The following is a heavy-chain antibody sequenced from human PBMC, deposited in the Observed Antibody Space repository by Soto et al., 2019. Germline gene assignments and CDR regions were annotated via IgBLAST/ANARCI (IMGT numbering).Heavy chain of an antibody. CDR2: ITPIFGTA. CDR3: ARMYYYDSSGYLSPPYGMDV. Sequence: SVKVSCKASGGTFSSYAISWVRQAPGQGLEWMGGITPIFGTANYAQKFQGRVTITADESTSTAYMELSSLRSEDTAVYYCARMYYYDSSGYLSPPYGMDVWGQGTTVTVSS. CDR1: GGTFSSYA. D-gene: IGHD3-22*01. V-gene: IGHV1-69*13. J-gene: IGHJ6*02.